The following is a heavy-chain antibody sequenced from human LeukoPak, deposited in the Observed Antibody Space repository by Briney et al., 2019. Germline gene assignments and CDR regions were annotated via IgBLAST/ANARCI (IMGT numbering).Heavy chain of an antibody. CDR1: GGSFSSRPYS. Sequence: KASETLSLTCTVSGGSFSSRPYSWSWIRQPPGKGLEWLGYTSYSGATYYNPSLKSRITISVDTSKNQFSLKLSSVTAADTAVYYCAREGYDSGAYFAFDIWGQGTLVTVSS. CDR3: AREGYDSGAYFAFDI. D-gene: IGHD3-22*01. V-gene: IGHV4-30-4*07. J-gene: IGHJ3*02. CDR2: TSYSGAT.